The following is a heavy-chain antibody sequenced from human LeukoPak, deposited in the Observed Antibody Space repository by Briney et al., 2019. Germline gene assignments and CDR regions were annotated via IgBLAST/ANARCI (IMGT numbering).Heavy chain of an antibody. Sequence: SETLSLTCTVSGGSISSYYWSWIRQPPGKRLEWIGEINHSGSTNYNPSLKSRVTISVDTSKNQFSLKLRSVTAADTAVYYCATHVNDYDSSGYYTGWFDPWGQGTLVTVSS. V-gene: IGHV4-34*01. CDR1: GGSISSYY. D-gene: IGHD3-22*01. CDR3: ATHVNDYDSSGYYTGWFDP. CDR2: INHSGST. J-gene: IGHJ5*02.